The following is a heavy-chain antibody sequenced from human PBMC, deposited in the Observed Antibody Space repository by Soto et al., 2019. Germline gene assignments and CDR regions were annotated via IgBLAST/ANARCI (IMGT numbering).Heavy chain of an antibody. CDR3: ATEMLPDLAAPGTG. V-gene: IGHV3-48*03. J-gene: IGHJ4*02. CDR2: ISSSGSTI. CDR1: GFTFSSYE. Sequence: GGSLILSCAASGFTFSSYEMNWVRQAPGKGLEWVSYISSSGSTIYYADSVKGRFTISGDNTKNSLYLQMNSLRAEDTAVYYCATEMLPDLAAPGTGWGQGTPVTVSS. D-gene: IGHD6-13*01.